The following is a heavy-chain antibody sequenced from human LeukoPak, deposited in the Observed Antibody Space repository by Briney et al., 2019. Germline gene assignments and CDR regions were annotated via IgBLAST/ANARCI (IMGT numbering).Heavy chain of an antibody. Sequence: PGGSLRLSCAASGFTVSSNYMSWVRQAPGKGLEWVSVIYSGGSTYYADSVKGRFTISRDNSKNTLYLQMNCLRAEDTAVYYCARAPNYYYYMDVWGKGTTVTVSS. CDR3: ARAPNYYYYMDV. CDR2: IYSGGST. J-gene: IGHJ6*03. V-gene: IGHV3-66*02. CDR1: GFTVSSNY.